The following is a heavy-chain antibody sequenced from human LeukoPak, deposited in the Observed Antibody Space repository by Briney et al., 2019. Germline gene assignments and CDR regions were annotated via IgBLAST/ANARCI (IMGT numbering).Heavy chain of an antibody. Sequence: GSLRLSCAASGFTFSSYAMNWVRQAPGKGLEGVSAISGSGGSTYYADSVKGRFTISRDNSKNTLYLQMNSLRAEDTAVYYCENDSIAAAGPWYFDLWGRGTLVTVSS. CDR1: GFTFSSYA. J-gene: IGHJ2*01. V-gene: IGHV3-23*01. D-gene: IGHD6-13*01. CDR3: ENDSIAAAGPWYFDL. CDR2: ISGSGGST.